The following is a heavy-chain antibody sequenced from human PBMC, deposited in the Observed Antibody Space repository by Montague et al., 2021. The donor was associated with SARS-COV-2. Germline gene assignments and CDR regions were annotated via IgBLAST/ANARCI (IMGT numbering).Heavy chain of an antibody. CDR2: IYTSGST. D-gene: IGHD6-25*01. CDR1: IGSISSGSYY. J-gene: IGHJ5*02. Sequence: TLSLTCTVSIGSISSGSYYWSWIRQPAGKGLEWIGRIYTSGSTNYNPPLKSRVTISVDTSKNQFSLKLSSVTAADMAVYYCARDGYSSGWNGLHWFDPWGQGTLVTVSS. V-gene: IGHV4-61*02. CDR3: ARDGYSSGWNGLHWFDP.